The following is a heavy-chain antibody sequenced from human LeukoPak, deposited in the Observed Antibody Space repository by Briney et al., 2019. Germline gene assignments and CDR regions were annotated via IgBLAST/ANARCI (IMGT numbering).Heavy chain of an antibody. CDR3: ARAGPRGDDYYMDV. Sequence: SETLSLTCTVSGGSISSGSYYWSWIRQPAGKGLEWIGRIYTSGSTNYNPSLKSRVTMSVDTSKNQFSLKLSSVTAADTAVYYCARAGPRGDDYYMDVWGKGTTVTVSS. CDR1: GGSISSGSYY. V-gene: IGHV4-61*02. D-gene: IGHD1-1*01. J-gene: IGHJ6*03. CDR2: IYTSGST.